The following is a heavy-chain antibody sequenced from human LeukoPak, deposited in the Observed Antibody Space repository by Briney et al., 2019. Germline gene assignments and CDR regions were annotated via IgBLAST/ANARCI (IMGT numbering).Heavy chain of an antibody. Sequence: PGGSLRLSCAASGFTFSSYGMHWVRQAPGKGLEWVAVIWYDGSNKYYADSVKGRFTISRDNSKNTLYLQMNSLRAEDTAVYYCARDGHLLRYFDWLLPYLDYWGQGTLVTVSS. V-gene: IGHV3-33*01. D-gene: IGHD3-9*01. CDR3: ARDGHLLRYFDWLLPYLDY. J-gene: IGHJ4*02. CDR2: IWYDGSNK. CDR1: GFTFSSYG.